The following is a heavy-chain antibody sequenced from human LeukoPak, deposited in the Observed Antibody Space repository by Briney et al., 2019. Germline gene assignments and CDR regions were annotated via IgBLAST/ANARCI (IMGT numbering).Heavy chain of an antibody. CDR3: ARDTYYYGSGIDY. J-gene: IGHJ4*02. V-gene: IGHV4-59*01. Sequence: PLETLSLTCTVSGGSISSYYWSWIRQPPGKGLEWIGYIYYSGSTNYNPSLKSRVTISVDTSKNQFSLKLSSVTAADTAVYYCARDTYYYGSGIDYWGQGTLVTVSS. CDR1: GGSISSYY. CDR2: IYYSGST. D-gene: IGHD3-10*01.